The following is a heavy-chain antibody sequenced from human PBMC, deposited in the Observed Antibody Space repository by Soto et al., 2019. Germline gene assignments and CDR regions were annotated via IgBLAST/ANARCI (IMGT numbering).Heavy chain of an antibody. J-gene: IGHJ6*02. CDR3: ARPDSTSSESYGLDV. V-gene: IGHV1-3*04. CDR2: TNTGNGNT. D-gene: IGHD6-6*01. Sequence: GASVKVSCKASGYTFISYAMHWVRQAPGQRLEWMGWTNTGNGNTQYSQNFQGRVTVTRDTSANTAYMEVSSLRSEDTAVYYCARPDSTSSESYGLDVWGQGTTVTVSS. CDR1: GYTFISYA.